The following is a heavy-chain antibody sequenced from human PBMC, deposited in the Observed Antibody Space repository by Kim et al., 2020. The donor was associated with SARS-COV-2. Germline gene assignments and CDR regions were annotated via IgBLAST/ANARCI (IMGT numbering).Heavy chain of an antibody. CDR1: GFTFSSYS. CDR3: ARESVLWDIVVVPAAIPGNAAYGMDV. J-gene: IGHJ6*02. CDR2: ISSSSSTI. D-gene: IGHD2-2*02. Sequence: GGSLRLSCAASGFTFSSYSMNWVRQAPGKGLEWVSYISSSSSTIYYADSVKGRFTISRDNAKNSLYLQMSSLRDEDTAVYYCARESVLWDIVVVPAAIPGNAAYGMDVWGQGTTVTVSS. V-gene: IGHV3-48*02.